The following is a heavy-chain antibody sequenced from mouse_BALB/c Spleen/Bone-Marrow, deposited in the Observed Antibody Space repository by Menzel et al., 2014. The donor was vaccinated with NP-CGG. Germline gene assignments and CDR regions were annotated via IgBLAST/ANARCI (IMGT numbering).Heavy chain of an antibody. CDR2: IDPYYDGT. V-gene: IGHV1S135*01. Sequence: EVKLMESGPELEKPGASVKISCKASGYSFXGYNMNWVKQTNGKSLEWIGNIDPYYDGTNYNQKFKGKATLTVDKSSSTAYIHLTSLTSEDSAVYFCARGMITTSYWYFDVWGAGTTVTVSS. D-gene: IGHD2-1*01. CDR3: ARGMITTSYWYFDV. CDR1: GYSFXGYN. J-gene: IGHJ1*01.